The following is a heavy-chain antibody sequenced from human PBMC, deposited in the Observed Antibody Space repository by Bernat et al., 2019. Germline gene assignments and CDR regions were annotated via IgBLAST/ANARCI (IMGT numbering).Heavy chain of an antibody. V-gene: IGHV5-51*01. CDR3: VRHDPTNDYGWGSPSYYFDD. D-gene: IGHD3-16*01. CDR1: GSTFTTPC. J-gene: IGHJ4*02. CDR2: IYPGDSDT. Sequence: DVQLVQSGAAVKKPGDSLKTSRKTSGSTFTTPCIGWVRQIPGKGPEWMGTIYPGDSDTTYSPSFQGQVTISADKSVSTAYLQWSSLKASDTAMYCCVRHDPTNDYGWGSPSYYFDDWGQGTLVTVSS.